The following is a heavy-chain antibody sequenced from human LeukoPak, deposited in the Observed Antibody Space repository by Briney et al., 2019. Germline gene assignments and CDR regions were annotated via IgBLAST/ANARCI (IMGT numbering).Heavy chain of an antibody. D-gene: IGHD3-16*01. J-gene: IGHJ4*02. CDR1: GFTFSTYG. CDR3: ARDRFGESFY. V-gene: IGHV3-30*02. CDR2: IRYGGSN. Sequence: PGGSLRLSCAASGFTFSTYGMHWVRQAPGKGLEWVAFIRYGGSNNYADSVKGRFTISRDNSKNTLYLQMNSLRAEDTAVYYCARDRFGESFYWGQGTLVTVSS.